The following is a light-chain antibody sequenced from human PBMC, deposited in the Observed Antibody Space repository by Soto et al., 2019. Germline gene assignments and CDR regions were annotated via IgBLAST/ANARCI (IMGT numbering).Light chain of an antibody. CDR3: QQNDSSPSWT. CDR2: GVY. J-gene: IGKJ1*01. CDR1: QSVSSN. V-gene: IGKV3D-15*01. Sequence: EIVMTQSPTILSVSPGERATLSCRASQSVSSNLAWYQQKPGQAPRLLIYGVYTRAPGIPARFSGSGSGTDFTLTISRLEPEDFAVYYCQQNDSSPSWTFGQGTKVESK.